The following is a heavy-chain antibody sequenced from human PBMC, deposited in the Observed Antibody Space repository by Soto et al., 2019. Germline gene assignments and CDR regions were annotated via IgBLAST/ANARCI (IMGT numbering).Heavy chain of an antibody. CDR3: ARDRGYDILTGYGNWFDP. V-gene: IGHV3-48*01. Sequence: EVQLVESGGGLVQPGGSLRLSCAASGFTFSSYSMNWVRQAPGKGLEWVSYISSSSTIYYADSVKGRFTISRDNAKNSLYRQMNSLRAEDTAVYYCARDRGYDILTGYGNWFDPWGQGTLVTVSS. CDR2: ISSSSTI. CDR1: GFTFSSYS. D-gene: IGHD3-9*01. J-gene: IGHJ5*02.